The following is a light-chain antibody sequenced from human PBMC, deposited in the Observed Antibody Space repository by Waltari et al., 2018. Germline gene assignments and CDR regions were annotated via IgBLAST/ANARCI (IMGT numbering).Light chain of an antibody. J-gene: IGKJ4*01. CDR3: QQYNTYPLT. CDR2: KAS. V-gene: IGKV1-5*03. CDR1: QSISSL. Sequence: DIQMTQSPSTLSVSVGDRVTIPCRASQSISSLLAWYQQKPGNAPKLLIYKASSLESGVPSRFSGSGSGTEFTLTISSLQPDDFATYYCQQYNTYPLTFGGGTKVEIK.